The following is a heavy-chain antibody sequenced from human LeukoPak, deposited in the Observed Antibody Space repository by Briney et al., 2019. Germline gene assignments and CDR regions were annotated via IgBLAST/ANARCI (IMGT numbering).Heavy chain of an antibody. CDR3: AREPSPRSCGLQY. CDR2: IIPIFGTT. V-gene: IGHV1-69*05. CDR1: EGTFSCCT. J-gene: IGHJ4*02. Sequence: SVKDSCKASEGTFSCCTISWVRQAPGQGLEWMGRIIPIFGTTDYARKFQGRVTMTTDESTSTAYMELSSLTSEDTAVYYCAREPSPRSCGLQYWGQGTLVTVSS. D-gene: IGHD2-15*01.